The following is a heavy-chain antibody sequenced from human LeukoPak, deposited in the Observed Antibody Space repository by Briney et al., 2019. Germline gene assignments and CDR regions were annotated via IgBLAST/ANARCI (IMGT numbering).Heavy chain of an antibody. CDR2: IYYSGST. V-gene: IGHV4-59*01. CDR1: GGSISSYY. D-gene: IGHD4-17*01. Sequence: SETLSLTCTVSGGSISSYYWSWLRQPPGKGLEWIGYIYYSGSTNYNPSLKSRVTISVDTSKNQFSLKLSSVTAADTAVYYCARVVRTAVIYFDSWGQGTLVTVSS. J-gene: IGHJ4*02. CDR3: ARVVRTAVIYFDS.